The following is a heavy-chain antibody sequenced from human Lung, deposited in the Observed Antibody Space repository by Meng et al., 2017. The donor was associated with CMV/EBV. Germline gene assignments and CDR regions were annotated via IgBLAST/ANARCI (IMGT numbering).Heavy chain of an antibody. CDR3: AREPGRGAFDV. J-gene: IGHJ3*01. Sequence: ESXKISCAVSGINLNTYWMHWVRQVPGKGLVWLSRIYSDGISTRYADSVKGRFTNSRDNTNNTLYLQMNGLRAEDTAVYYCAREPGRGAFDVWGQGTKVTVSS. D-gene: IGHD3-10*01. V-gene: IGHV3-74*01. CDR2: IYSDGIST. CDR1: GINLNTYW.